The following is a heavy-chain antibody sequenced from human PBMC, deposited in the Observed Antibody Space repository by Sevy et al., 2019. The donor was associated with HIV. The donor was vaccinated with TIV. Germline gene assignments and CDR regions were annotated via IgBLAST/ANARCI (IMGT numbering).Heavy chain of an antibody. D-gene: IGHD3-22*01. J-gene: IGHJ4*02. Sequence: ASVKVSCKVSGYNLTQLSMHWVRQAPGKGLEWMGSFDPEDGEILYAQKFQGRVTMTEDTSTDTAYMELSSLRSEDTAVYYCATTKDYYDSSASPFDYWGQGTLVTVSS. V-gene: IGHV1-24*01. CDR3: ATTKDYYDSSASPFDY. CDR1: GYNLTQLS. CDR2: FDPEDGEI.